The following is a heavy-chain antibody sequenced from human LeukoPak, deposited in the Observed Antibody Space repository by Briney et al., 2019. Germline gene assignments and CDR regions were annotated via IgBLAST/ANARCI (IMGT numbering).Heavy chain of an antibody. Sequence: PGGSLRLSCAASGFTFSDYYMSWIRQAPGKGLEWVSYISSSGSTIYYADSVKGRFTISRDNAKNSLYLQMNGLRAEDTALYYCARARSTVTTTGGGFDYWGQGTLVTVSS. J-gene: IGHJ4*02. V-gene: IGHV3-11*04. CDR3: ARARSTVTTTGGGFDY. CDR2: ISSSGSTI. D-gene: IGHD4-17*01. CDR1: GFTFSDYY.